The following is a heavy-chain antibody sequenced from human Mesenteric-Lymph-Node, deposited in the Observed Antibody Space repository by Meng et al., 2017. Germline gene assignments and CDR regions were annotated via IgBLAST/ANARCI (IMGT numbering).Heavy chain of an antibody. V-gene: IGHV1-2*06. Sequence: ASVKVSCKASGYTFTDYYIHWVRQAPGQGLEWMGRINPYSGGTNYAQKFQDRVTMTRDTSISTAYMELSRLRSDDTAVYYCARDVRPYYFDYWGQGTLVTVSS. J-gene: IGHJ4*02. CDR3: ARDVRPYYFDY. CDR2: INPYSGGT. CDR1: GYTFTDYY.